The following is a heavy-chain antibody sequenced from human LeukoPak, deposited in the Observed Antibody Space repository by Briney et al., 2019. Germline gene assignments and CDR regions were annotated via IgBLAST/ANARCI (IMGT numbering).Heavy chain of an antibody. CDR2: INAYNGDT. CDR1: GYTFTSYG. Sequence: ASVKVSCKASGYTFTSYGISWVRQAPGQGLEWMAWINAYNGDTNYAQKFRGRVTLTTETSTSTAYMELRSLRSDDTAVYFCARDGSGVWFDYWGQGTLVTVSS. J-gene: IGHJ4*02. D-gene: IGHD3-10*01. V-gene: IGHV1-18*01. CDR3: ARDGSGVWFDY.